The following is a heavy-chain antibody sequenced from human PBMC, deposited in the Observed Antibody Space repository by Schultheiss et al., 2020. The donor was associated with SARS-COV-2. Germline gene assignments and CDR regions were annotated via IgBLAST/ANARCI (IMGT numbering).Heavy chain of an antibody. CDR2: IWYDGSNK. CDR1: RFTFSSYG. CDR3: ARSIAARRGTFDY. D-gene: IGHD6-6*01. J-gene: IGHJ4*02. Sequence: GESLKISCAASRFTFSSYGMHWVRQAPGKGLEWVALIWYDGSNKYYADSVKGRFTISRDNSKNTLYLQMNSLRAEDTAVYYCARSIAARRGTFDYWGQGTLVTVSS. V-gene: IGHV3-30*02.